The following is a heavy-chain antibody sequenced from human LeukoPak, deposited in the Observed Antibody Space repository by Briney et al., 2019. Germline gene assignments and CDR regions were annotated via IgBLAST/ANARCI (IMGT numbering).Heavy chain of an antibody. J-gene: IGHJ4*02. CDR1: GYTFTGYY. V-gene: IGHV1-2*02. CDR3: ARVPRYCSGGSCYYLDY. CDR2: INPNSGGT. Sequence: ASVKVSCKASGYTFTGYYMHWVRQAPGQGLEWMGWINPNSGGTNYAQKFQGRVTMTRDTSISTAYMELSRLRSGDTAVYYCARVPRYCSGGSCYYLDYWGQGTLVTVSS. D-gene: IGHD2-15*01.